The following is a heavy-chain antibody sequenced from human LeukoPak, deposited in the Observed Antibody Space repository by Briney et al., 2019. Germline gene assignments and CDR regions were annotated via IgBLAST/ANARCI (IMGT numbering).Heavy chain of an antibody. V-gene: IGHV4-34*01. CDR1: GGSFSGYY. Sequence: PSETLSLTCAVYGGSFSGYYWSWIRQPPGKGLEWIGEINHSGSTNYNPSLKSRVTISVDTSKNQFSLKLSSVTAADTAVYYCARGASKWLLTHLDYWGQGTLVTVSS. CDR3: ARGASKWLLTHLDY. CDR2: INHSGST. J-gene: IGHJ4*02. D-gene: IGHD3-22*01.